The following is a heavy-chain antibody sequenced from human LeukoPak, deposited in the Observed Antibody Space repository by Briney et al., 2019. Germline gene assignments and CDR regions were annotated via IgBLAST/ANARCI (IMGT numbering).Heavy chain of an antibody. CDR2: ISSSGSTI. CDR1: GFTFSSYE. CDR3: AKPGGSYTYYFDY. Sequence: PGGSLRLSCAASGFTFSSYEMSWVRQAPGKGLEWVSYISSSGSTIYYADSVKGRFTISRDNAKNSLYLQMNSLRAEDTAVYYCAKPGGSYTYYFDYWGQGTLVTVSS. D-gene: IGHD1-26*01. V-gene: IGHV3-48*03. J-gene: IGHJ4*02.